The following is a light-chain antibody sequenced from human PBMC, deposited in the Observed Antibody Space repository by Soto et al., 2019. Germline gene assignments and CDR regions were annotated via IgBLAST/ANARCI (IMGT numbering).Light chain of an antibody. CDR3: QQYGSSPKLT. CDR1: QSVSSSY. V-gene: IGKV3-20*01. J-gene: IGKJ4*01. CDR2: GAS. Sequence: EIVLTQSPGTLSLSPGERANISCRASQSVSSSYLAWYQQKPGQAPRLLIYGASSRATGIPDRFSGSGSGTDFTLTISRLEPEDFAVYYCQQYGSSPKLTFGGGTKVDIK.